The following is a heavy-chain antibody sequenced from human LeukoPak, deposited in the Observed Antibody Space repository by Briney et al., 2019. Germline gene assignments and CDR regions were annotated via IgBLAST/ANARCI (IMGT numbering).Heavy chain of an antibody. Sequence: PSDTLSLTCAVYGGSFSGYYWSWIRQPPGKGLEWIGEINHSGSTNYNPSLKSRVTISVDTSKNQFSLKLSSVTAANTAVYYCARGIVGAPRDGDAFDIWGQGTMVTVSS. J-gene: IGHJ3*02. CDR1: GGSFSGYY. CDR3: ARGIVGAPRDGDAFDI. D-gene: IGHD1-26*01. CDR2: INHSGST. V-gene: IGHV4-34*01.